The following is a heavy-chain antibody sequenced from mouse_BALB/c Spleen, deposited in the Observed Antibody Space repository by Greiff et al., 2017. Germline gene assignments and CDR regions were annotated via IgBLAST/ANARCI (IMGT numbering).Heavy chain of an antibody. CDR1: GFSLTSYG. CDR3: ARTTYAMDY. CDR2: IWSGGST. J-gene: IGHJ4*01. V-gene: IGHV2-2*02. Sequence: QVQLKQSGPGLVQPSQSLSITCTVSGFSLTSYGVHWVRQSPGKGLEWLGVIWSGGSTDYNAAFISRLSISKDNSKSQVFFKMNSLQANDTAIYYCARTTYAMDYWGQGTSVTVSS.